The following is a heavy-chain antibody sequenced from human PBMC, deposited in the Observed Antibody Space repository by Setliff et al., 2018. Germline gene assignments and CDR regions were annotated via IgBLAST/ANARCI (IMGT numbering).Heavy chain of an antibody. Sequence: PSETLSLTCAVYGGSFSGYYWTWIRQPPGKGLEWIGGINHSGSTIYNPSLKSRVTISVDTSKNQFSLMLNSVTAADTAVYYCARGGDSGSYFLANHDAFDIWGQGTMVTVSS. J-gene: IGHJ3*02. CDR1: GGSFSGYY. D-gene: IGHD1-26*01. V-gene: IGHV4-34*01. CDR3: ARGGDSGSYFLANHDAFDI. CDR2: INHSGST.